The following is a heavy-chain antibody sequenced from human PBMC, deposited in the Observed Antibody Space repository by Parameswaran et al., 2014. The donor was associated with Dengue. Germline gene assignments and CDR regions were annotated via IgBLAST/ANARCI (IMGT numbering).Heavy chain of an antibody. D-gene: IGHD3-10*01. CDR2: ISYDGSNK. V-gene: IGHV3-30-3*01. Sequence: VRQMPGKGLEWVAVISYDGSNKYYADSVKGRFTISRDNSKNTLYLQMNSLRAEDTAVYYCAREALLWFGEICAFDIWGQGTMVTVSS. CDR3: AREALLWFGEICAFDI. J-gene: IGHJ3*02.